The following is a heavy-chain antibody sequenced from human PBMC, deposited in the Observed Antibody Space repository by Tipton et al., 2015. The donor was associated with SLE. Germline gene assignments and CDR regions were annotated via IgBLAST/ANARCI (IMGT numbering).Heavy chain of an antibody. CDR2: INTNTGTP. J-gene: IGHJ6*03. CDR3: ARSGVPTAYYYYHMDV. CDR1: GYSFTTYA. Sequence: QLVQSGSELKKPGASVKASCNASGYSFTTYALNWVRQAPGQGLEWMGWINTNTGTPTYAQDFTGRFVFSLDTSVSASYLQINGLKAEDTAVYYCARSGVPTAYYYYHMDVWGKGTTVTVSS. V-gene: IGHV7-4-1*02. D-gene: IGHD5-12*01.